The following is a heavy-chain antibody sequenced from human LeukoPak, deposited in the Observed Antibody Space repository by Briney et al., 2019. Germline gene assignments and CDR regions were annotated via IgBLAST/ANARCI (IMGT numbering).Heavy chain of an antibody. CDR3: ARDGLASTGLDM. V-gene: IGHV3-33*01. D-gene: IGHD6-13*01. Sequence: GGSLRLSCAASGFTLTGYGMHWVRQAPGKGLEWVAVIWYDGNNKYYVDSVKGRLTISTDTSNNTLYLQLNSLRGEDTAIYYCARDGLASTGLDMWGQGPGVTVSS. CDR2: IWYDGNNK. J-gene: IGHJ3*02. CDR1: GFTLTGYG.